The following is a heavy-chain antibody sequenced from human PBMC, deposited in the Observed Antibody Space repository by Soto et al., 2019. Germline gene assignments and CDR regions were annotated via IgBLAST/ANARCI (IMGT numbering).Heavy chain of an antibody. CDR3: AREFPAGYYYDSSGFRYDAFDI. CDR2: IIPIFGTA. J-gene: IGHJ3*02. D-gene: IGHD3-22*01. V-gene: IGHV1-69*13. Sequence: SVKVSCKASGGTFSSYAISWVRQAPGQGLEWVGGIIPIFGTANYAQKFQGRVTITADESTRTAYMEVSSLRGEGTAGYYCAREFPAGYYYDSSGFRYDAFDIWGQGTMVTVSS. CDR1: GGTFSSYA.